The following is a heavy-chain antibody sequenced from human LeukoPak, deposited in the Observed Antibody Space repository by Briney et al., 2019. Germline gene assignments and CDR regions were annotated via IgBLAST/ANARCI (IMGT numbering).Heavy chain of an antibody. CDR2: IWSDATNM. V-gene: IGHV3-33*06. Sequence: GGSLRLSCAASGFIFTDYGFHWVRQALGKGLEWVAAIWSDATNMFYANSVKGRFFIQRDDYQNTVYLEMSSLRAEDTAVYYCAKDAQRGFDYSNSFQYWGQGSLVTVSS. CDR3: AKDAQRGFDYSNSFQY. J-gene: IGHJ4*02. D-gene: IGHD4-11*01. CDR1: GFIFTDYG.